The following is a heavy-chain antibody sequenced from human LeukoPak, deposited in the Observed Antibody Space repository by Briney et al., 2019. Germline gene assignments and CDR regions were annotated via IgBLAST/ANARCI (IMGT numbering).Heavy chain of an antibody. Sequence: SETLSLTCTVSGASVSGSPYYWGWIRQPPGKGLEWIGSVYYSGSTYYNPSLKSRVTMSVDTSKNQFSLKLSSMTAADTAVYYCARHIQIAFRVFRLGWIDPWGQGTLVTVSS. CDR1: GASVSGSPYY. J-gene: IGHJ5*02. CDR2: VYYSGST. V-gene: IGHV4-39*01. CDR3: ARHIQIAFRVFRLGWIDP. D-gene: IGHD3-3*02.